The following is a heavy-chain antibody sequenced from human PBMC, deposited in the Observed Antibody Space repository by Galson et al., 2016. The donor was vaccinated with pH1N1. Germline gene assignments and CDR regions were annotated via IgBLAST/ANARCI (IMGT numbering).Heavy chain of an antibody. D-gene: IGHD6-19*01. J-gene: IGHJ4*02. CDR3: ARDKRERPGYSSGWCGDY. CDR1: GFTFSNYG. V-gene: IGHV3-30*02. Sequence: SLRLSCAASGFTFSNYGMHWVRQAPGKGLEWLSFNHYDGSKTYQLDSVKGRFTISRDNSKNTLYLQMNSLRAEDTAVYYCARDKRERPGYSSGWCGDYWGQGSLVTVSS. CDR2: NHYDGSKT.